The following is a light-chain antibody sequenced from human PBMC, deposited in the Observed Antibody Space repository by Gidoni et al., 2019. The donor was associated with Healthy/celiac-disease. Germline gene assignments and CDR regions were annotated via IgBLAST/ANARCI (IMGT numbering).Light chain of an antibody. J-gene: IGLJ1*01. CDR1: SSDVGSYNL. CDR3: CSYAGSSTHYV. CDR2: EGS. Sequence: QSALTQPASVSGSPGQSITISCTGTSSDVGSYNLVSWYQQHPGKAPKLMIYEGSKRPSGFSNRFSGSKSGNTASLTISGLQAEDEADYYCCSYAGSSTHYVFGTGTKVXV. V-gene: IGLV2-23*01.